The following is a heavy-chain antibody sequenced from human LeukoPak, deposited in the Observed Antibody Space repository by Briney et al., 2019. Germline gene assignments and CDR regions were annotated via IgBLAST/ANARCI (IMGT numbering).Heavy chain of an antibody. V-gene: IGHV3-30*02. Sequence: GGSLRLSCAASGFTFSSYGMHWVRQAPGKGLEWVAFIRYDGSNKYYADSVKGRFTISRDNSKNTLYLQMNSLRAEDTAVYYCAKDGRPVGATSYFDYWGQGTLVTVSS. CDR3: AKDGRPVGATSYFDY. CDR1: GFTFSSYG. D-gene: IGHD1-26*01. CDR2: IRYDGSNK. J-gene: IGHJ4*02.